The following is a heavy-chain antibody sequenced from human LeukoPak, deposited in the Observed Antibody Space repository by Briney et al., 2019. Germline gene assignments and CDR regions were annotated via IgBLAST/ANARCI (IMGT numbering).Heavy chain of an antibody. CDR2: FDPEDGET. V-gene: IGHV1-24*01. Sequence: ASVKVSCKVSGYTLTELSMHWVRQAPGKGLEWMGSFDPEDGETIHAQKFQARLTMTADTSIDTAYMELSSLRSEDTAVYYCATGYGQLFDYWGQGTLVTVSS. CDR1: GYTLTELS. D-gene: IGHD3-10*01. J-gene: IGHJ4*02. CDR3: ATGYGQLFDY.